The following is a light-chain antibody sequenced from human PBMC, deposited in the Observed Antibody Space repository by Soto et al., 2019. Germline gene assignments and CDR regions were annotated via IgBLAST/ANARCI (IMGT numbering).Light chain of an antibody. V-gene: IGKV3D-20*02. CDR1: QSVSSSY. CDR3: QQRSAWPPIT. CDR2: GAS. J-gene: IGKJ5*01. Sequence: VFTQSPGTLSLSPGASATLSCRASQSVSSSYLAWYQQKPGQAPRLLIYGASTRATGIPARFSGSGSGTEFTLTISTLETEDFAVYDGQQRSAWPPITFGQGTRLEIK.